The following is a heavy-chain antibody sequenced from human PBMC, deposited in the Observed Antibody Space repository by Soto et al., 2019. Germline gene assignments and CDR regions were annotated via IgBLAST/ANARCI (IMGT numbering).Heavy chain of an antibody. CDR1: GFTFSNHA. V-gene: IGHV3-30-3*01. J-gene: IGHJ4*02. D-gene: IGHD5-12*01. CDR2: ISYDGGSK. Sequence: LRLSCAASGFTFSNHAFHWVRQAPGKGLEWVAVISYDGGSKYYADSVKGRFTISRDNSKDTLYLQMNSLRPEDTAVYYCARGIQMWLRLFDHWGQGTLVTVSS. CDR3: ARGIQMWLRLFDH.